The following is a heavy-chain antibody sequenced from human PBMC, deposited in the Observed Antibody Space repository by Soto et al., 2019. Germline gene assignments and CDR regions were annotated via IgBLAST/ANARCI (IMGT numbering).Heavy chain of an antibody. CDR1: GYTFTSYG. CDR3: ASSPSGWYANALNYFDY. Sequence: QVQLVQSGAEVKKPGASVKVSCKASGYTFTSYGISWVRQAPGQGLEWMGWISAYNGNTNYAQKLQGRVTMTTDTSTSTAYMELRSLRSDDTAVYYCASSPSGWYANALNYFDYWGQGTLVTVSS. V-gene: IGHV1-18*01. CDR2: ISAYNGNT. D-gene: IGHD6-19*01. J-gene: IGHJ4*02.